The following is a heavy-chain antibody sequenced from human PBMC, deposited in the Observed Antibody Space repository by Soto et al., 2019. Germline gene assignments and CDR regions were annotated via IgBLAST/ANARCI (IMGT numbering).Heavy chain of an antibody. CDR2: ISDSGST. CDR1: GGSITNYY. CDR3: ARERVGHSAMDV. D-gene: IGHD1-26*01. V-gene: IGHV4-59*01. Sequence: QVPLQESGPGLVKPSETLSLMCTVSGGSITNYYWSWIRQSPAKGLEWIGYISDSGSTKYNPSLKSRVTISVDTSKNQFSLKLTSVTAADTAVYYCARERVGHSAMDVWGQGTTVTVSS. J-gene: IGHJ6*02.